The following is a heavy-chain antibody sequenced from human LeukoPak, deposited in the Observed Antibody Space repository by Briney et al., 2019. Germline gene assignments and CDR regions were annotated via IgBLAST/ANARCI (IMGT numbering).Heavy chain of an antibody. CDR2: ISGSGGNP. V-gene: IGHV3-23*01. Sequence: PGGSLRLSCVASGFTFSNYAMTWVRQAPGKGLEWVSGISGSGGNPYYADSVKGRFTTSRDNSKNTLYLQMNSLRAEDTAVYYCAKNTLNPYFDYWGQGTLVTVSS. D-gene: IGHD1-14*01. CDR1: GFTFSNYA. J-gene: IGHJ4*02. CDR3: AKNTLNPYFDY.